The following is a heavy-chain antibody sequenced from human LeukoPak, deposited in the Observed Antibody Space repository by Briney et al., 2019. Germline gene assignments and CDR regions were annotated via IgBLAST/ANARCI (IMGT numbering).Heavy chain of an antibody. Sequence: SETLSLTCAVYGGSFSGYYWSWIRQPPGKGLEWIGEINHSGSTNYNPSLKSRVTISVDTSRNQFSLKLTSVTAADAAVYYCARRSSYAPSHFDYWGQGTLVTVSS. V-gene: IGHV4-34*01. CDR1: GGSFSGYY. D-gene: IGHD2-2*01. CDR3: ARRSSYAPSHFDY. CDR2: INHSGST. J-gene: IGHJ4*02.